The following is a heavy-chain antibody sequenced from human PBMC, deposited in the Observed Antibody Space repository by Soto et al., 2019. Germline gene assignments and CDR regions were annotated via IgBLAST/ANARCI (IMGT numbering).Heavy chain of an antibody. CDR1: GGSISSSSYY. CDR3: ARHLSERYFEY. J-gene: IGHJ4*02. Sequence: PSETLSLTCNVSGGSISSSSYYWGWIRQPPGKGLEWIGSIYYSGSTYYNPSLKSRVTISVDTSKNQFSLKLSSVTAADTAVYYCARHLSERYFEYWGQGTLVTVSS. D-gene: IGHD3-9*01. CDR2: IYYSGST. V-gene: IGHV4-39*01.